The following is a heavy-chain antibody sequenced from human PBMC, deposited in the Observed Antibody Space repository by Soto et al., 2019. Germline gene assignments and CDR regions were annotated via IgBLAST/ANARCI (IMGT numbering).Heavy chain of an antibody. CDR3: AGAVGAAAFGY. D-gene: IGHD1-26*01. J-gene: IGHJ4*01. CDR1: GGSISSYY. V-gene: IGHV4-59*01. Sequence: QVQLQESGPGLVKPSETLSLTCTVSGGSISSYYWSWIRQPPGKGLEWIGYIYYSGSTTYNPSLMCGVTISVATSKNQFSLKLSSVTAADTAVYYGAGAVGAAAFGYWGPGTLVTVSS. CDR2: IYYSGST.